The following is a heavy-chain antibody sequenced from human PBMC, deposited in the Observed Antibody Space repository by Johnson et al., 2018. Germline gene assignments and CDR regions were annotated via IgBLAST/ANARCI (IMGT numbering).Heavy chain of an antibody. V-gene: IGHV3-9*01. Sequence: EVQLVESGGGLVQPGGSLRLSCAASGFTFDDYAMHWVRQAPGKGLEWVSGLSWNSGSIGYVDSVKGRFTISRDNAKNSLYLQMNRLRVEDTALYYCARDRGYNYMDVWGKGTTVTVSS. CDR2: LSWNSGSI. CDR1: GFTFDDYA. D-gene: IGHD5-12*01. CDR3: ARDRGYNYMDV. J-gene: IGHJ6*03.